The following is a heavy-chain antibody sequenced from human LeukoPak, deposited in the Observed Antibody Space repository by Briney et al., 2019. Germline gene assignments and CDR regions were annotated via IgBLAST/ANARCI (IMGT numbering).Heavy chain of an antibody. CDR3: ARDLGVLRIAVAGSDY. CDR2: IRGSGDNT. D-gene: IGHD6-19*01. V-gene: IGHV3-23*01. J-gene: IGHJ4*02. CDR1: EVTFSNYA. Sequence: GGSLRLSCAVSEVTFSNYAMSWVRQAPGKGLEWVSTIRGSGDNTYYADSVKGRFTISRDNSKNTLYLQMNSLRAEDTAVYYCARDLGVLRIAVAGSDYWGQGTLVTVSS.